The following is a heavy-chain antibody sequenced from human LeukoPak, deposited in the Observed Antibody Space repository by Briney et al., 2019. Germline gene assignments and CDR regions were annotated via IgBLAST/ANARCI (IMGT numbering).Heavy chain of an antibody. D-gene: IGHD6-19*01. V-gene: IGHV3-66*01. J-gene: IGHJ4*02. CDR2: IYSGGST. Sequence: PGGSLRLSCAASGFTVSSNYMSWVRQAPGKGLEWVSVIYSGGSTYYADSVKGRFTISRDNSKNTLYLQMNSLRAEDTAVYYCARASSGWYMYFDYWGQGTLVTVSS. CDR3: ARASSGWYMYFDY. CDR1: GFTVSSNY.